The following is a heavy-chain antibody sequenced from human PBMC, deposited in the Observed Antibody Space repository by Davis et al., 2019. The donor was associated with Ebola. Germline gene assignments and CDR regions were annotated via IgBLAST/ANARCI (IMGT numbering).Heavy chain of an antibody. Sequence: ASVKVSCKASGYTFTSYDINWVRQATGQGLEWMGWMNPNSGNTGYAQKFQGRVTMTRNTSISTAYMELSSLRSEDTAVYYCARASDIGYCTNGVCYTGFYYWGQGTLVTVSS. CDR1: GYTFTSYD. D-gene: IGHD2-8*01. V-gene: IGHV1-8*01. J-gene: IGHJ4*02. CDR2: MNPNSGNT. CDR3: ARASDIGYCTNGVCYTGFYY.